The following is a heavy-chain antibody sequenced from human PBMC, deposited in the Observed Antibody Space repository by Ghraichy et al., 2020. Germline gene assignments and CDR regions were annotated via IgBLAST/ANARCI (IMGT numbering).Heavy chain of an antibody. V-gene: IGHV4-59*01. D-gene: IGHD3-22*01. CDR2: IYYSGST. CDR3: ARTTPYSYEISGSYYFDY. CDR1: GGSISSYY. Sequence: SETLSLTCTVSGGSISSYYWSWIRQPPGKGLEWIGYIYYSGSTNYNPSLKSRVTISIDTSKKQFSLKLSSVTAADTAVYYCARTTPYSYEISGSYYFDYWGQGTLVTVSS. J-gene: IGHJ4*02.